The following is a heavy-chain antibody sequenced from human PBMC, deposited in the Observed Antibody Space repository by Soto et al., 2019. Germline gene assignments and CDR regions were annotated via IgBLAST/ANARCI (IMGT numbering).Heavy chain of an antibody. CDR3: ARGRIAAAGTRFDP. J-gene: IGHJ5*02. CDR1: GGSISSYY. CDR2: IYYSGST. Sequence: SETLSLTCTVSGGSISSYYWSWIRQPPGKGLEWIGYIYYSGSTNYSPSLKSRVTISVDTSKNQFSLKLSSVTAADTAVYYCARGRIAAAGTRFDPWGQGTLVTVSS. D-gene: IGHD6-13*01. V-gene: IGHV4-59*01.